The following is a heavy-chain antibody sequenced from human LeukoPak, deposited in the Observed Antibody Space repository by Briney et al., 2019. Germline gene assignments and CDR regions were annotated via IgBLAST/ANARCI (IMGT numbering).Heavy chain of an antibody. D-gene: IGHD6-13*01. V-gene: IGHV4-61*01. Sequence: SETLSLTCTVSGGSVSSGSYYWSWIRQPPGTGLEWIGYIYYSGSTNYNPSLKSRVTISVDTSKNQFSLKLSSVTAADTAVYYCARVGRSSWFLDYWGQGTLVTVSS. CDR2: IYYSGST. CDR1: GGSVSSGSYY. J-gene: IGHJ4*02. CDR3: ARVGRSSWFLDY.